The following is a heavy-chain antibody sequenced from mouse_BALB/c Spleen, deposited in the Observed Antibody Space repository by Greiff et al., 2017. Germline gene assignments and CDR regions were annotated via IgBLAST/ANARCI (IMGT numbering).Heavy chain of an antibody. J-gene: IGHJ2*01. CDR1: GFDFSRYW. CDR2: INPDSSTI. V-gene: IGHV4-1*02. CDR3: ARPGSSGYFDY. D-gene: IGHD3-1*01. Sequence: EVQLQQSGGGLVQPGGSLKLSCAASGFDFSRYWMSWVRQAPGKGLEWIGEINPDSSTINYTPSLKDKFIISRDNAKNTLYLQMSKVRSEDTALYYCARPGSSGYFDYWGQGTTLTVSS.